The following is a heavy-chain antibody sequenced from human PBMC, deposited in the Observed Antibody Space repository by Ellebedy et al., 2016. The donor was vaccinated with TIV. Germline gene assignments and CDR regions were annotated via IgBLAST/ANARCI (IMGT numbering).Heavy chain of an antibody. CDR1: GYTLTELS. Sequence: ASVKVSCXVSGYTLTELSMHWVRQAPGKGLEWMGGFDPEDGETIYAQKFQGRVTMTEDTSTDTAYMELSSLRSEDTAVYYCCVSSSSWSKFDYWGQGTLVTVSS. CDR2: FDPEDGET. J-gene: IGHJ4*02. CDR3: CVSSSSWSKFDY. D-gene: IGHD6-13*01. V-gene: IGHV1-24*01.